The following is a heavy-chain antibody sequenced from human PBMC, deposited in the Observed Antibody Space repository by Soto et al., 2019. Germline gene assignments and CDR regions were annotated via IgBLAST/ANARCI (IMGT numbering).Heavy chain of an antibody. J-gene: IGHJ4*02. CDR2: TYDRGSS. CDR3: VRHGGKFFDY. CDR1: GGSLSSGNW. D-gene: IGHD2-15*01. V-gene: IGHV4-4*02. Sequence: PSETLSLTCSVSGGSLSSGNWWSWVRQPPGRGLEWIGETYDRGSSHYNPSLKSRVTISVDKSENQISLRLSSVTAADTGMYYCVRHGGKFFDYGGQGALVTVSS.